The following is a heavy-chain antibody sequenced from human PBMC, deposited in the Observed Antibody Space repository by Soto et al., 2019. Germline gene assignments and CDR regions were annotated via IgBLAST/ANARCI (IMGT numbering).Heavy chain of an antibody. J-gene: IGHJ4*02. CDR2: ISNSGGST. CDR3: AKGAQLTQYYFDF. CDR1: GFTFSTYG. V-gene: IGHV3-23*01. Sequence: EVQLLESGGGLVQPGGSLRLSCAASGFTFSTYGMSWVRQAPGKGLEWVSAISNSGGSTSYTGSVRGRFTISRDNSRNTVYLQMNSLRADDTAVYFCAKGAQLTQYYFDFWGQGTLVTVSS. D-gene: IGHD2-2*01.